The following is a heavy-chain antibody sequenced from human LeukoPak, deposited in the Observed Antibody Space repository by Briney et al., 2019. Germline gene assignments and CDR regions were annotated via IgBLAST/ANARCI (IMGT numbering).Heavy chain of an antibody. CDR1: GYTFSDAW. J-gene: IGHJ5*02. CDR3: TTGSEYGVIRGVYH. V-gene: IGHV3-15*01. Sequence: PGGSLRLSCAASGYTFSDAWMTWVRQAPGKGLEWVGRIKSKTNGGTTDYAAPVKGRFTISRDDSKNTLYLQMNSLKTEDTAVYYCTTGSEYGVIRGVYHWGQGTLVTVSS. CDR2: IKSKTNGGTT. D-gene: IGHD3-10*01.